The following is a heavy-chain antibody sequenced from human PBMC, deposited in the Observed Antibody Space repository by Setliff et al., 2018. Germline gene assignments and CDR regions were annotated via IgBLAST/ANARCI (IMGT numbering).Heavy chain of an antibody. J-gene: IGHJ6*03. CDR2: IYTSWST. CDR3: ARMSGFQYMDV. Sequence: SETLSLTCTVSGDPMSSRRYYWAWIRQPAGKGLEWIGQIYTSWSTNYNPSLKSRVTISLDTSNNQFSLSLSSVTAADTAVYYCARMSGFQYMDVWGKGTSVTVSS. CDR1: GDPMSSRRYY. V-gene: IGHV4-61*09. D-gene: IGHD3-3*01.